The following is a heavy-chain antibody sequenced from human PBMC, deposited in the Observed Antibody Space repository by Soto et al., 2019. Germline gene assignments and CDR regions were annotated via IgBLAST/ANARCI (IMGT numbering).Heavy chain of an antibody. J-gene: IGHJ6*02. D-gene: IGHD4-17*01. CDR3: TRPLHTVTRTMDV. V-gene: IGHV1-2*02. CDR1: GYSFSDYY. Sequence: QVQLVQSGADVRKPGASVKVSCKASGYSFSDYYIHWVRQAPGQGLEWMGWIDPSSGDTNYAQRFQGRVTMTRDTSITTAYMELYRLASDDTAVYYCTRPLHTVTRTMDVWGQGTTVTVSS. CDR2: IDPSSGDT.